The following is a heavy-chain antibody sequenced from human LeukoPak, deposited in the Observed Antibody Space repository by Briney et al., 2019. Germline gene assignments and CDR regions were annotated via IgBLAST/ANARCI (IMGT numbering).Heavy chain of an antibody. J-gene: IGHJ3*02. CDR1: GGSISSSSYY. CDR3: ARHIWHAFDI. CDR2: IYYSGST. Sequence: PSETLSLTCTVSGGSISSSSYYWGWIRQPPGKGLEWIGSIYYSGSTYYNPSLKSRVTISVDTSKNQFSLRLSSVTAADTAVYYCARHIWHAFDIWGQGTMVTVSS. V-gene: IGHV4-39*01.